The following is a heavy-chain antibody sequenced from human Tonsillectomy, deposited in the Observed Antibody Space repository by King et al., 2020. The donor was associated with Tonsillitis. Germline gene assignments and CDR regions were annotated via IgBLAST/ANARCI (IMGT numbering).Heavy chain of an antibody. CDR1: RFTFDDYA. D-gene: IGHD3-16*01. J-gene: IGHJ3*02. CDR3: AKGQGALVSDAFYI. Sequence: VQLVESGGGLVQPGRSLRLSCAASRFTFDDYAMHWVRQAPGKGLEWVSVISWNSGSIGYADSVKGRFTISRDNAKNSLYLQMNSLRPEDTALYYCAKGQGALVSDAFYIWGQGTMVTVSS. V-gene: IGHV3-9*01. CDR2: ISWNSGSI.